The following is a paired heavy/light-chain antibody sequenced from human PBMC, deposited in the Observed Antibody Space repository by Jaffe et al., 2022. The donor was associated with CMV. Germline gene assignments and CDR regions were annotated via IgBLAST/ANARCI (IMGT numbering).Light chain of an antibody. J-gene: IGLJ3*02. V-gene: IGLV1-36*01. CDR3: AAWDDSLNWV. Sequence: QSVLTQPPSVSEAPRQRVTISCSGSSSNIGNNAVNWYQQLPGKAPKLLIYYDDLLPSGVSDRFSGSKSGTSASLAISGLQSEDEADYYCAAWDDSLNWVFGGGTKLTVL. CDR2: YDD. CDR1: SSNIGNNA.
Heavy chain of an antibody. V-gene: IGHV3-9*01. CDR1: GFTFDDYA. D-gene: IGHD4-17*01. Sequence: EVQLVESGGGLVQPGRSLRLSCAASGFTFDDYAMHWVRQAPGKGLEWVSGISWNSGSIGYADSVKGRFTISRDNAKNSLYLQMNSLRAEDTALYYCAKDLHPHYGGHRGGAFDIWGQGTMVTVSS. J-gene: IGHJ3*02. CDR2: ISWNSGSI. CDR3: AKDLHPHYGGHRGGAFDI.